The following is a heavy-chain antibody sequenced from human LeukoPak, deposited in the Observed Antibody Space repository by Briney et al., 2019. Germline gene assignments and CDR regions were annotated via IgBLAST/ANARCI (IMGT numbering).Heavy chain of an antibody. V-gene: IGHV3-33*06. CDR3: ANPRPVLWFGESPLDAGTNDY. Sequence: PGRSLRLSCAASGFTFSSYGMHWVRQAPGKGLEWVAVIWYDGSNKYYADSVKGRFTISRDNSKNTLYLQMNSLRAEDTAVYYCANPRPVLWFGESPLDAGTNDYWGQGTLVTVSS. J-gene: IGHJ4*02. CDR1: GFTFSSYG. CDR2: IWYDGSNK. D-gene: IGHD3-10*01.